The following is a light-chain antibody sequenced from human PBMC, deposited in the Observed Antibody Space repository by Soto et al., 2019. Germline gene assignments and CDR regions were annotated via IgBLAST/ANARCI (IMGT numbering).Light chain of an antibody. CDR1: QSVSNNY. V-gene: IGKV3-20*01. Sequence: EIVLTQSPGTLSLSPGERATVSCRASQSVSNNYLAWYQQKPGQAPRLLIYGASNRATGIPDRFSGSGSGTDFTLTISRLEPGDFAVYYCQQYGSSGTFGQGTKVDIK. CDR3: QQYGSSGT. CDR2: GAS. J-gene: IGKJ1*01.